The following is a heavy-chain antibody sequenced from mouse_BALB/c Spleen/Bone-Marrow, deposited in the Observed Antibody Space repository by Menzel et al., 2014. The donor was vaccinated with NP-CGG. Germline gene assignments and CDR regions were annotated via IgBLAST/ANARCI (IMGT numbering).Heavy chain of an antibody. D-gene: IGHD1-1*01. Sequence: EVQGVESGGGLVKPGGSLKLSCAASGFTFSYYYMYWVRQTPEKGLEWVATISDGGSYTYYPDSVKGRFTISRDNAKNSLYLQMTSLKSEDTAMYYCARDSYYYGSSYWYFDVWGAGTTVTVSS. CDR2: ISDGGSYT. CDR1: GFTFSYYY. CDR3: ARDSYYYGSSYWYFDV. V-gene: IGHV5-4*02. J-gene: IGHJ1*01.